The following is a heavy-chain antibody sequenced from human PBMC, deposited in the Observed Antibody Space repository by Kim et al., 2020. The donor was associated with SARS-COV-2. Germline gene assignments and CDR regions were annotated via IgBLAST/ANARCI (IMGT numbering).Heavy chain of an antibody. CDR1: GFTFGDYS. V-gene: IGHV3-49*03. Sequence: GGSLRLSCTTSGFTFGDYSMSWFRQAPGKGLEWVGFIRSKPFGGTTDYAASVKGRFSISRDDSESIAYLQMNSLNTEDTAAYYCTRGHGGYSYGPSDYWGQGTLVTVSS. D-gene: IGHD5-18*01. CDR3: TRGHGGYSYGPSDY. J-gene: IGHJ4*02. CDR2: IRSKPFGGTT.